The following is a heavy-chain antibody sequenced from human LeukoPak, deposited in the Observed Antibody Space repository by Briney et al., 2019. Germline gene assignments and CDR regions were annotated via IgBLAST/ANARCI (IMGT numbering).Heavy chain of an antibody. D-gene: IGHD3-3*01. V-gene: IGHV3-30*04. J-gene: IGHJ4*02. CDR2: ISYDGSNK. CDR1: GFTFSSYA. CDR3: ARDRLERTIFGVVIIGFDY. Sequence: PGRSLRLSCAASGFTFSSYAMHWVRQAPGKGLEWVAVISYDGSNKYYADSVKGRFTISRDNSKNSLYLQMNSLRAEDTAVYYCARDRLERTIFGVVIIGFDYWGQGTLVTVSS.